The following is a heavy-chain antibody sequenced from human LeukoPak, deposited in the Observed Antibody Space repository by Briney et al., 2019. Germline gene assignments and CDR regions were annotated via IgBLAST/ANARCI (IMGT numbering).Heavy chain of an antibody. CDR2: IYTSGST. V-gene: IGHV4-4*07. CDR3: AREEGVVAAPDPYYYYYYMDV. CDR1: GGSTSSYY. D-gene: IGHD2-15*01. Sequence: PSETLSLTCTVSGGSTSSYYWSWIRQPAGKGLEWIGRIYTSGSTNYNPSLKSRVTMSVDTSKNQFSLKLSSVTAADTAVYYCAREEGVVAAPDPYYYYYYMDVWGKGTTVTISS. J-gene: IGHJ6*03.